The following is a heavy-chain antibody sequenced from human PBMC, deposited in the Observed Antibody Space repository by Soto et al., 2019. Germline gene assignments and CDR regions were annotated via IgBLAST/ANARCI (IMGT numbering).Heavy chain of an antibody. V-gene: IGHV4-59*01. CDR2: IYYSGST. J-gene: IGHJ3*02. CDR1: GGSISSYY. Sequence: SWRLSLTCTVSGGSISSYYWSWIRQPPGKGLEWIGYIYYSGSTNYNPSLKSRVTISVDTSKNQFSLKLSSVTAADTAVYYCAKGRGGWFINQLLNAFDIWGQGTMVTVSS. D-gene: IGHD2-2*01. CDR3: AKGRGGWFINQLLNAFDI.